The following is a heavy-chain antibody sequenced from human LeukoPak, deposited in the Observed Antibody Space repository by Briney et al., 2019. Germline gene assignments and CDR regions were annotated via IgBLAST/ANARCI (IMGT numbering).Heavy chain of an antibody. CDR3: ARTRRGVAVAVGEPFDP. J-gene: IGHJ5*02. V-gene: IGHV1-2*06. CDR1: GYTFTGYY. CDR2: INPNSGGI. D-gene: IGHD6-19*01. Sequence: GASVKVSCKASGYTFTGYYMHWVRQAPGQGLEWMGRINPNSGGINYAQKFQGRVTMTRDTSISTAYMELSRLRSDDTAVYYCARTRRGVAVAVGEPFDPWGQGTLVTVSS.